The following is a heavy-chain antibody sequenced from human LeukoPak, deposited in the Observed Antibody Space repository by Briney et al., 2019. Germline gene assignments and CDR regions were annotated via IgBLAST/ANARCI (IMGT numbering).Heavy chain of an antibody. CDR3: AREGGYYGSGSLYYFDY. V-gene: IGHV4-59*12. D-gene: IGHD3-10*01. J-gene: IGHJ4*02. Sequence: SETLSLTCTVSGSSISSYYWSWIRQPPGKGLEWIGYVYYSGNTNYNPSLKSRVTISVDTSKNQFSLKLSSVTAADTAVYYCAREGGYYGSGSLYYFDYWGQGTLVTVSS. CDR2: VYYSGNT. CDR1: GSSISSYY.